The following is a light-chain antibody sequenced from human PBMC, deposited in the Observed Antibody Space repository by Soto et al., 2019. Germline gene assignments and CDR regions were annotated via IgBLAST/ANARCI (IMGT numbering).Light chain of an antibody. CDR1: QSVDSSH. Sequence: EIVLTQSPGTLSLSPGDRATLSCRASQSVDSSHLVWYQQKPGRAPRLLIYGAYNRATGSPDRFSGSGSGTDFTLTISRLEPEDFAVYYCHMYGGSAITFGGGTKVEI. V-gene: IGKV3-20*01. J-gene: IGKJ4*01. CDR3: HMYGGSAIT. CDR2: GAY.